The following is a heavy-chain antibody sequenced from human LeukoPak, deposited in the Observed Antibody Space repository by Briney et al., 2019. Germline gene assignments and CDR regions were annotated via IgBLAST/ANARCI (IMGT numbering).Heavy chain of an antibody. CDR3: AKDTIVGATELFDY. J-gene: IGHJ4*02. V-gene: IGHV3-30*02. CDR2: IRYDGSNK. CDR1: GFTFSSYG. Sequence: GGSLRLSCAASGFTFSSYGMHWVRQAPGKGLEWVAFIRYDGSNKYYADSVKGRFTISRDNSKNTLYLQMTRLRAEDTAVYYCAKDTIVGATELFDYWGQGTLVAVSS. D-gene: IGHD1-26*01.